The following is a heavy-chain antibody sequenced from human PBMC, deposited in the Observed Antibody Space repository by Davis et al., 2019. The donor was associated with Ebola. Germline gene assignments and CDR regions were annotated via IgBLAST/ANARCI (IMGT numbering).Heavy chain of an antibody. CDR3: ARRGASGWSPFDY. CDR1: GFTFSSYA. Sequence: GGSLRLSCAASGFTFSSYAMSWVRQAPGKGLEWVSCISSGGNTIYYADSVKGRFTISRGNAKNSLYLQMDSLRAEDTAVYYCARRGASGWSPFDYWGQGTLVTVSS. CDR2: ISSGGNTI. D-gene: IGHD3-3*01. V-gene: IGHV3-48*04. J-gene: IGHJ4*02.